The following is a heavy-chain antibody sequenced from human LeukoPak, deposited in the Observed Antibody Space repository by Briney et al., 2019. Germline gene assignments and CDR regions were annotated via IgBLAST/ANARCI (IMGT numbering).Heavy chain of an antibody. CDR2: IRYDGSNK. Sequence: GGSLRLSCAASGFTFSSYGMHWVRQAPGKGLEWVAFIRYDGSNKYYADSVKGRFTISRDNSKNTLYLQMNSLRAEDTAVYYCAKDHSLVRGADPGYWGQGTLVTVSS. D-gene: IGHD3-10*01. CDR1: GFTFSSYG. CDR3: AKDHSLVRGADPGY. J-gene: IGHJ4*02. V-gene: IGHV3-30*02.